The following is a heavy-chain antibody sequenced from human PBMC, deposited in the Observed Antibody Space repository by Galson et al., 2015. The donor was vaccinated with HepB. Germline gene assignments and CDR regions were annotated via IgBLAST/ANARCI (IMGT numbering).Heavy chain of an antibody. CDR3: ARHALGSGWYPDEFDY. J-gene: IGHJ4*02. Sequence: ETLSLTCTVSGGSISSSSYYWGWIRQPPGKGLEWIGSIYYSGSTYYNPSLKSRVTISVDTSKNQFSLKLSSVTAADAAVYYCARHALGSGWYPDEFDYWGQGTLVTVSS. CDR2: IYYSGST. D-gene: IGHD6-19*01. CDR1: GGSISSSSYY. V-gene: IGHV4-39*01.